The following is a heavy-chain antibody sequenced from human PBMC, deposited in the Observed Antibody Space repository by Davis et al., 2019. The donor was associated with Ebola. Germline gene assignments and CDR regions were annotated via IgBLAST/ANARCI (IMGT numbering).Heavy chain of an antibody. Sequence: ASVKVSCKVFGYTLREFSMHWVRQAPGGGLEGMGGFDPEDGGHRYAQKLQGRVTMTEDTFTHTAYMELSRLTSEDTAVYYCPPDPVLTGQDVWGQGTLVIVSS. CDR2: FDPEDGGH. CDR1: GYTLREFS. V-gene: IGHV1-24*01. CDR3: PPDPVLTGQDV. D-gene: IGHD4/OR15-4a*01. J-gene: IGHJ4*02.